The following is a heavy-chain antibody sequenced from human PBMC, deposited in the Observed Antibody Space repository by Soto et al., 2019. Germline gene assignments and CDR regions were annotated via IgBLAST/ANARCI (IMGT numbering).Heavy chain of an antibody. CDR1: SDSISAYY. Sequence: QVQLQESGPGLVKPSETLSLICTVSSDSISAYYWSWIRQPPGKALEWIGYIYYSGSTNYNPSLKSRVTLSVDTSKNQFSLKVSSVTAADTAVYYCARGPDRYYFDYWSQGTLVTVSS. J-gene: IGHJ4*02. V-gene: IGHV4-59*01. CDR3: ARGPDRYYFDY. CDR2: IYYSGST.